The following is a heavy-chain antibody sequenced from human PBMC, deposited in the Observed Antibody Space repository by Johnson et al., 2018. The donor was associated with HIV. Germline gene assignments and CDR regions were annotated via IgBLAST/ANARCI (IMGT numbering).Heavy chain of an antibody. CDR1: GFTFSNYA. V-gene: IGHV3-64*01. CDR2: SSSNGGST. CDR3: ASISLGAFDI. Sequence: VQLVESGGDLVQPGGSLRLSCAASGFTFSNYAMHWVRQAPGKGLEYVSASSSNGGSTYYANSVKDIQTRRFTISRDNYKNTLYLKLGSLRAEDMAVYFFASISLGAFDIWGQGTLVTVSS. J-gene: IGHJ3*02.